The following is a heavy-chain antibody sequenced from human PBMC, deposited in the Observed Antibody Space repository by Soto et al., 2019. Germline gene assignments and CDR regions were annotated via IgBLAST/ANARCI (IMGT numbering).Heavy chain of an antibody. D-gene: IGHD2-2*01. J-gene: IGHJ4*02. CDR1: GFTFSSYW. CDR2: IKQDGSKK. V-gene: IGHV3-7*01. CDR3: ARATCSSSTCYAVYFYS. Sequence: GGSLRLSCVASGFTFSSYWMSWVRQAPGKGLEWVANIKQDGSKKYYVDSVKGRFTISRDNAKNSLYLEMNSLRAEDTAVYYCARATCSSSTCYAVYFYSWGQGTLVTVSS.